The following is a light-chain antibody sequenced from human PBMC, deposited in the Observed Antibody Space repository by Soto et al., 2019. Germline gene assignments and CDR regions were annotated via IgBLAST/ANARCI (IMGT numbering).Light chain of an antibody. CDR1: QSISSW. V-gene: IGKV1-5*03. CDR3: QQSYSTPRT. J-gene: IGKJ1*01. Sequence: DIQMTQSPSTLSASVGDRVTITCRASQSISSWLAWYQQKPGKAPKLLIYKASSLESGVPSRFSGSGSGTEFTLTISTLQPEDFATYYCQQSYSTPRTFGQGTKVDIK. CDR2: KAS.